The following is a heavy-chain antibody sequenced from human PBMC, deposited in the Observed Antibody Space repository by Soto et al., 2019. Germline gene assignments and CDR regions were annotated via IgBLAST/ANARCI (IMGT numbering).Heavy chain of an antibody. CDR2: INPSGGST. CDR1: GYTFTSYY. J-gene: IGHJ3*02. D-gene: IGHD3-22*01. Sequence: ASVKVSCKASGYTFTSYYMHWVRQAPGQGLEWMGIINPSGGSTSYAQKCQGRVTMTRDTSTSTVYMELSSLRSEDTAVYYCARDLGYYYDSSGPDAFDIWGQGTMVTVSS. V-gene: IGHV1-46*01. CDR3: ARDLGYYYDSSGPDAFDI.